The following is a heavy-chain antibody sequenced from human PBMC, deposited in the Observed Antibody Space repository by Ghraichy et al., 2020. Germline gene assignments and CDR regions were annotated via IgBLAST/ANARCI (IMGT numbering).Heavy chain of an antibody. D-gene: IGHD3-22*01. CDR1: GYTLTELP. CDR3: ATRYHDSNGFFGLFDY. CDR2: FDPEHGET. V-gene: IGHV1-24*01. J-gene: IGHJ4*02. Sequence: VKVSCKVSGYTLTELPMHWVRQTPGKGLEWMGGFDPEHGETVYSQKFQGRVTLTEDTSTDTAYIELSSLRSEDTAVYYCATRYHDSNGFFGLFDYWGQGTLVTVSS.